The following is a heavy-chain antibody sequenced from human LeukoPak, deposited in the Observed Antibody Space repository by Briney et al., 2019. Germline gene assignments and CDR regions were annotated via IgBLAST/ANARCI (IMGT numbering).Heavy chain of an antibody. Sequence: GGSLRLSCAASGFTVSSNYMTWVRQAPGQGLEWVSVIYFGGTTYYADSVKGRFTISRDNSKNTVYLQMNSLRVEDTAVYYCAKDRLRLPFWGQGTLVIVSS. CDR2: IYFGGTT. V-gene: IGHV3-53*01. D-gene: IGHD6-25*01. CDR3: AKDRLRLPF. J-gene: IGHJ4*02. CDR1: GFTVSSNY.